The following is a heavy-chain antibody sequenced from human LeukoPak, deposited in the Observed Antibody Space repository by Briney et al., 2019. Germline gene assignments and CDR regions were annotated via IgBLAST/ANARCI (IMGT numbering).Heavy chain of an antibody. Sequence: GGSLRLSCVASGFTFSIYGMHWVRQAPGKGLEWVAFIRDDGNRKFYGDSVKGRFTISRDNPRNTLYLQLHSLRHEDTAVYYCAKIARNSSSWYSGFDFWGQGNLVTVSS. CDR1: GFTFSIYG. J-gene: IGHJ4*02. D-gene: IGHD6-13*01. CDR2: IRDDGNRK. V-gene: IGHV3-30*02. CDR3: AKIARNSSSWYSGFDF.